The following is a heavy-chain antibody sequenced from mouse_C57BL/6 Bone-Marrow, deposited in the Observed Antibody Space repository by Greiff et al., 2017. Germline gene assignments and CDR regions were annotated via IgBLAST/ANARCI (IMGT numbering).Heavy chain of an antibody. V-gene: IGHV3-6*01. D-gene: IGHD3-2*02. CDR2: ISYDGSN. CDR3: ARGGGSSGYNY. CDR1: GYSITSGYY. Sequence: EVKLMESGPGLVKPSQSLSLTCSVTGYSITSGYYWNWIRQFPGNKLEWMGYISYDGSNNYNPSLKNRISITRDTSKNQFFLKLNSVTTEDTATYYCARGGGSSGYNYWGQGTTLTVSS. J-gene: IGHJ2*01.